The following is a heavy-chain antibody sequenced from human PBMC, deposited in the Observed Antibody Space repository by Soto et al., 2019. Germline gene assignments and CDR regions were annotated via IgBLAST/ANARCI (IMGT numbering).Heavy chain of an antibody. D-gene: IGHD3-22*01. CDR2: ITPIFGTA. CDR1: GGTFSSYA. CDR3: AGGQFNSGYYPHFDY. V-gene: IGHV1-69*01. J-gene: IGHJ4*02. Sequence: QVQLVQSGAEVKKPGSSVKVSCKASGGTFSSYAISWVRQAPGQGLEWMGGITPIFGTANYAQKFQGRVTITADESTSTADRELSSLRSEDTAVYYCAGGQFNSGYYPHFDYWGQGTLVTVSS.